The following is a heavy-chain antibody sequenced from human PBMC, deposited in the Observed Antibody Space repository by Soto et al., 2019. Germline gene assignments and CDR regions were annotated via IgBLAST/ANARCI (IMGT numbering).Heavy chain of an antibody. CDR1: GGPFSGYY. V-gene: IGHV4-34*01. CDR2: INHSGST. CDR3: ARCRLTMVRGVIITHYYGMDV. Sequence: SETLSLTCAVYGGPFSGYYWSWIRQPPGKGLEWIGEINHSGSTNYNPSLKSRVTISVDTSKNQFSLKLSSVTAADTAVYYCARCRLTMVRGVIITHYYGMDVWGQGTTVTVSS. J-gene: IGHJ6*02. D-gene: IGHD3-10*01.